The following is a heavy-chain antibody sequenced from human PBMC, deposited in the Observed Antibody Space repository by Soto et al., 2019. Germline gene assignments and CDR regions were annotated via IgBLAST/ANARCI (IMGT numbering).Heavy chain of an antibody. D-gene: IGHD1-26*01. CDR3: ARGGSLNWYFDL. Sequence: EVQLVESGGGLVQPGGSLRLSCAASGFTFSSYWMHWVRQAPGKGLVWVSRINSDGSSTSYADYVKGRFTISRDNAKNTLYLQMNSLRAEDTAVYYCARGGSLNWYFDLWGRGTLVTVSS. CDR1: GFTFSSYW. CDR2: INSDGSST. V-gene: IGHV3-74*01. J-gene: IGHJ2*01.